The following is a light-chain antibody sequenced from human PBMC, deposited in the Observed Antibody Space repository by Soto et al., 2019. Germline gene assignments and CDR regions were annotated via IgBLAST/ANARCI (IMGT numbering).Light chain of an antibody. Sequence: QSVLTQPPSVSAAPGQKVTISCSGSSSNIRNNYVSWYQEVPGTAPKLLIYEDDKRPSGIPDRFSGSKSATSATLGVTGLQTGDEADYCCGTWDRSLRVMVFGGGTKVTVL. CDR3: GTWDRSLRVMV. V-gene: IGLV1-51*02. J-gene: IGLJ3*02. CDR1: SSNIRNNY. CDR2: EDD.